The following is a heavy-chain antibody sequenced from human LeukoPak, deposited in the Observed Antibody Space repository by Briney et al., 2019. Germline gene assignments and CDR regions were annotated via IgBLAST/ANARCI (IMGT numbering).Heavy chain of an antibody. V-gene: IGHV1-18*04. Sequence: ASVKVSCKASGYTFTSYGISWVRQAPGQGLEWMGWISAYNGNTNYAQKLQGRVTITTDTYTSTAYMELRSLRSDDTAVYYWARDGNMITFGGVAEGDQGYYGMDVWGKGTTVTVSS. D-gene: IGHD3-16*01. CDR1: GYTFTSYG. CDR2: ISAYNGNT. CDR3: ARDGNMITFGGVAEGDQGYYGMDV. J-gene: IGHJ6*04.